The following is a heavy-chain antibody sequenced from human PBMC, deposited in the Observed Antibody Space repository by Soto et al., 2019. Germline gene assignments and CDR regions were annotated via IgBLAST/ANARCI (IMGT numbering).Heavy chain of an antibody. CDR3: ARVPSPFDFYYAMDV. J-gene: IGHJ6*02. CDR2: INHSGRV. D-gene: IGHD3-16*01. CDR1: GGSFSGHS. V-gene: IGHV4-34*10. Sequence: SETLSLTCAVYGGSFSGHSWTWIRQSPGKGLEWIGDINHSGRVNYSPSLKSRLTMSLDTSQNQFSLKLNSVTAADTAVYFCARVPSPFDFYYAMDVWGQGTTVTVSS.